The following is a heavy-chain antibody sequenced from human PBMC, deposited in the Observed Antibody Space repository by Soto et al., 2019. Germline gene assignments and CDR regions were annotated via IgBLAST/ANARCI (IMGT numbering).Heavy chain of an antibody. J-gene: IGHJ4*02. D-gene: IGHD3-10*01. Sequence: SAISGSGGSTYYADSVKGRFTISRDNSKNTLYLQMNSLRAEDTAVYYCAKDGPPYGSYFDYWGQGTLVTVSS. V-gene: IGHV3-23*01. CDR3: AKDGPPYGSYFDY. CDR2: ISGSGGST.